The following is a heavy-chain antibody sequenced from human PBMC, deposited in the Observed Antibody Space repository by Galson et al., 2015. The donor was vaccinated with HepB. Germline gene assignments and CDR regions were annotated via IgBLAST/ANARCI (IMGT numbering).Heavy chain of an antibody. D-gene: IGHD3-16*01. CDR3: AKDYADKLMTSETAALFEY. Sequence: SLRLSCATSGFTFNNYAMSWVRQAPGKGLEWVSGIIAIGTSKHYAASVKGRFTISSDNSKNTIYLQMNSLRAEDSAVYYCAKDYADKLMTSETAALFEYWGQGALVTVSS. J-gene: IGHJ4*02. CDR2: IIAIGTSK. V-gene: IGHV3-23*05. CDR1: GFTFNNYA.